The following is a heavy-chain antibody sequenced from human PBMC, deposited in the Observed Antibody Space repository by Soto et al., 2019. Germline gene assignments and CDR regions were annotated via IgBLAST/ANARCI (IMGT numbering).Heavy chain of an antibody. CDR2: IYYSGST. Sequence: SETLSLTCTVSGGSISSYYWSWIRQPPGKGLEWIGYIYYSGSTYYNPSLNSRVTISVDTSNNQFSLKLSSVTAADTAVYYCARGPSRDFEGHNWFDPWGQGTLVTVSS. CDR1: GGSISSYY. J-gene: IGHJ5*02. V-gene: IGHV4-59*12. D-gene: IGHD3-3*01. CDR3: ARGPSRDFEGHNWFDP.